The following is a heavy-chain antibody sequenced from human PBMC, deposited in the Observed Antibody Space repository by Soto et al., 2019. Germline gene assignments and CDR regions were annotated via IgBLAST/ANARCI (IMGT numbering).Heavy chain of an antibody. J-gene: IGHJ3*02. CDR1: GFTFSSYG. D-gene: IGHD3-10*01. Sequence: GGSLRLSCAASGFTFSSYGMHWVRQAPGKGLEWVAVISYDGSNKYYADSVKGRFTISRDNSKNTLYLQMNSLRAEDTAVYYCAKAWSAAGSLDAFDIWGQGTMVTVSS. CDR2: ISYDGSNK. V-gene: IGHV3-30*18. CDR3: AKAWSAAGSLDAFDI.